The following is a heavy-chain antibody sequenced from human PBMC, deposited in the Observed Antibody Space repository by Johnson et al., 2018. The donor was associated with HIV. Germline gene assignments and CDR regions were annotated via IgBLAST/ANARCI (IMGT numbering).Heavy chain of an antibody. CDR2: ISWNTGSI. J-gene: IGHJ3*02. CDR1: GFTFDDYA. Sequence: VQVVESGGGLVQPGRSLRLSCAASGFTFDDYAMHWVRQAPGKGLEWVSGISWNTGSIGYADSVKGRFTISRDNAKNTLYLQMNSLRVEDTAVDYCARDLPPRPPARLDVFDIWGLGTMVTVSS. CDR3: ARDLPPRPPARLDVFDI. V-gene: IGHV3-9*01. D-gene: IGHD2-21*01.